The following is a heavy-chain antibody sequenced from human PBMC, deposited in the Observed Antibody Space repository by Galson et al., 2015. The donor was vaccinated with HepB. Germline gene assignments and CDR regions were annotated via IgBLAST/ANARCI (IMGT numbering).Heavy chain of an antibody. CDR3: ATSFWSHSPSRFDP. D-gene: IGHD1-1*01. CDR1: GYTFTSYG. CDR2: IIPIFGTA. J-gene: IGHJ5*02. Sequence: SVKVSCKASGYTFTSYGISWVRQAPGQGLEWMGGIIPIFGTANYAQKFQGRVTITADESTSTAYMELSSLRSEDTAVYYCATSFWSHSPSRFDPWGQGTLVTVSS. V-gene: IGHV1-69*13.